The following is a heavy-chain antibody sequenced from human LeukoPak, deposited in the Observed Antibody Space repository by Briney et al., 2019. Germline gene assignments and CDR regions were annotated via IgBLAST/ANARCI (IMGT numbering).Heavy chain of an antibody. CDR2: IIPIFGTA. CDR3: ARDYGSGSYYGFDY. V-gene: IGHV1-69*05. CDR1: GGTFSSYA. D-gene: IGHD3-10*01. Sequence: SVKVSCKASGGTFSSYAISWVRQAPGQGLEWMGRIIPIFGTANYAQKFQGRVTITTDESTSTAYTELSSLRSEDTAVYYCARDYGSGSYYGFDYWGQGTLVTVSS. J-gene: IGHJ4*02.